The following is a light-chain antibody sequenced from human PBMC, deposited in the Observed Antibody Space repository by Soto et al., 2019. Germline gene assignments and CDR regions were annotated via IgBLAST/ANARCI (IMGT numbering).Light chain of an antibody. J-gene: IGLJ2*01. CDR2: EDI. CDR1: SSDIGRYNL. Sequence: QSALTQPASVSGSPGQSITISCTGTSSDIGRYNLVSWYQQHPGKAPKLIIYEDIERPSGVSDRFSGSKSGNTASLTISGLQTEDEADYYRCSYAGGASVVFGGGTNVTVL. CDR3: CSYAGGASVV. V-gene: IGLV2-23*01.